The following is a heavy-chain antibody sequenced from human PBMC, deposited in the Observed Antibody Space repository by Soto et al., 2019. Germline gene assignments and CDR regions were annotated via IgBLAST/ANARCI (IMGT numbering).Heavy chain of an antibody. Sequence: VGSLRLSCAASGFTFSKYGMHWVRQAPGKGLEWVAVMSFDGSNKFYADSVKGRFTISRDNSKDTLYLQMNSLTPEDTAVYYCAKVGDYEGAEYFHHWGQGTLVTVSS. CDR1: GFTFSKYG. CDR2: MSFDGSNK. V-gene: IGHV3-30*18. CDR3: AKVGDYEGAEYFHH. D-gene: IGHD4-17*01. J-gene: IGHJ1*01.